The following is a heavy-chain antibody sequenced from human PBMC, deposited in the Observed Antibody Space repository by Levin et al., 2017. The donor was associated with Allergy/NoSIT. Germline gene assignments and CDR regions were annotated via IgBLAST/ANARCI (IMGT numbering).Heavy chain of an antibody. CDR1: GGSISSYY. CDR3: ASQRRYCSGGSCYDYYYYGMDG. CDR2: IYTSGST. V-gene: IGHV4-4*07. J-gene: IGHJ6*02. Sequence: SETLSLTCTVSGGSISSYYWSWIRQPAGKGLEWIGRIYTSGSTNYNPSLKSRVTMSVDTSKNQFSLKLSSVTAADTAVYYCASQRRYCSGGSCYDYYYYGMDGWGQGTTVTVSS. D-gene: IGHD2-15*01.